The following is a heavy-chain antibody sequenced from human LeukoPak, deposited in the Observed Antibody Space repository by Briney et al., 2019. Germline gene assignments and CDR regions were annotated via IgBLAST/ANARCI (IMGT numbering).Heavy chain of an antibody. CDR3: ASLVPRADAFDI. V-gene: IGHV4-59*12. Sequence: SETLSLTCTVSGGSISSYYWSWIRQPPGKGLEWIGYIYYSGSTNYNPSLKSRVTISGDTSKNQFSLRLSSVTAADTAVYYCASLVPRADAFDIWGQGTMVTVSS. D-gene: IGHD3-10*01. J-gene: IGHJ3*02. CDR2: IYYSGST. CDR1: GGSISSYY.